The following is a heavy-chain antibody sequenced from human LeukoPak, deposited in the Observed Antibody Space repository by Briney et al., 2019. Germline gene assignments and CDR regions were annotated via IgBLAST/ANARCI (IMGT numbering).Heavy chain of an antibody. CDR1: GFTFSSYA. D-gene: IGHD5-12*01. J-gene: IGHJ4*02. V-gene: IGHV3-23*01. Sequence: GGSLRLSCAASGFTFSSYAMSWVRQAPGKGLEWVSGISGSGGTTYYADSVKGRFTISRDNSKNTLYLQMNSLRAEDTAVYFCANRYGGRFFDYWGQGTLVTVSS. CDR2: ISGSGGTT. CDR3: ANRYGGRFFDY.